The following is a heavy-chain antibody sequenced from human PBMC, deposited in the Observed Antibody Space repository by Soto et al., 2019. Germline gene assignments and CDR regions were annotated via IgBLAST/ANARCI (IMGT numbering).Heavy chain of an antibody. CDR2: IYSSGST. J-gene: IGHJ4*02. Sequence: QVQLQESGPGLVKPSQTLSLTCTVSGGSINSAGDYWTWIRQHPGKGLEWIGYIYSSGSTYYDPSLKSRVTISIDTSKNQFSLNLTSVTAADTAVYYCARLQHNNSVYYPYYFDYWGQGTLVTVSS. CDR1: GGSINSAGDY. CDR3: ARLQHNNSVYYPYYFDY. V-gene: IGHV4-31*03. D-gene: IGHD3-22*01.